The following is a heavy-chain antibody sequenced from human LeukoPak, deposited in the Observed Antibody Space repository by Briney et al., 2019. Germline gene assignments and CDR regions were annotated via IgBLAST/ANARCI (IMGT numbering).Heavy chain of an antibody. Sequence: GGSLRLSCAASGFTFDDFCMSWVRQAPGKGLEWVSGINWNGGSTGYADSVKGRFTISRDNAKNSLYLQMNSLRAEDTAVYYCARDRWPRIPTMVRGVIIEKNSHDAFDIWGQGTMVTVSS. D-gene: IGHD3-10*01. J-gene: IGHJ3*02. CDR1: GFTFDDFC. CDR2: INWNGGST. CDR3: ARDRWPRIPTMVRGVIIEKNSHDAFDI. V-gene: IGHV3-20*04.